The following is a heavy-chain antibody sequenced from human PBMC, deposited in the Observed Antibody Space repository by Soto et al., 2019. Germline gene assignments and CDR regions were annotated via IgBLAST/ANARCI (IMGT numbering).Heavy chain of an antibody. V-gene: IGHV3-21*01. CDR2: ISSSSSYI. CDR3: ARRIAAREGFVDTFDP. J-gene: IGHJ5*02. CDR1: GFTFSSYS. Sequence: EVQLVESGGGLVKPGGSLRLSCAASGFTFSSYSMNWVRQAPGKGLEWVSSISSSSSYIYYADSVKGRFTISRDNAKNSLYLQMNSLRAEDTAVYYCARRIAAREGFVDTFDPWGQGTLVTVSS. D-gene: IGHD6-6*01.